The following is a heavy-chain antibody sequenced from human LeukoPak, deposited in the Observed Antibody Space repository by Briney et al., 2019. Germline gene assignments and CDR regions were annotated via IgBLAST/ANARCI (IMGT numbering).Heavy chain of an antibody. D-gene: IGHD3-10*01. CDR2: ISSSSSTM. CDR3: ARDTYGPGGY. Sequence: GGSLRLSCAASGFTLSSYSMNWVRQAPGKGLEWVSYISSSSSTMYYADSVKGRFTISRDNAKNSLYLQMNSLRAEDTAVYYCARDTYGPGGYWGQGTLVTVSS. V-gene: IGHV3-48*01. CDR1: GFTLSSYS. J-gene: IGHJ4*02.